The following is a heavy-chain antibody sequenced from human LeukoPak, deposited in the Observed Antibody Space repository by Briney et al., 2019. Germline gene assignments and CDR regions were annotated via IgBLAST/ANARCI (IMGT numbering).Heavy chain of an antibody. CDR1: GGSISSSNSY. CDR2: V. V-gene: IGHV4-39*02. CDR3: ARGAFDL. Sequence: SETLSLTCTVSGGSISSSNSYWGWIRQPPGQGLEWIATVFNPSLKSRITISMDTSKNQFSLNLSSVSAADTAIYYCARGAFDLWGRGTLVTVSA. J-gene: IGHJ2*01.